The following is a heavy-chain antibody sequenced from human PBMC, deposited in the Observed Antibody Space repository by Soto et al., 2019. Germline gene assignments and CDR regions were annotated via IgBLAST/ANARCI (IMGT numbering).Heavy chain of an antibody. J-gene: IGHJ6*02. CDR1: GGSISSGDYY. D-gene: IGHD4-17*01. CDR2: IYYSGST. CDR3: ARAHYGDYGYGMDV. V-gene: IGHV4-30-4*01. Sequence: SETLSLTCTVSGGSISSGDYYWSWIRQPPGKGLEWIGYIYYSGSTYYNPSLKSRVTISVDTSKNQFSLKLSSVTAADTAVYYCARAHYGDYGYGMDVWGQETTVTVS.